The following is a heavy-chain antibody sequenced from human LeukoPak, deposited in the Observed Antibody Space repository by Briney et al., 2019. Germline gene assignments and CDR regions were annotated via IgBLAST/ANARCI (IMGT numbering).Heavy chain of an antibody. V-gene: IGHV3-23*01. CDR3: AKNFYASGSYYYYYYMDV. Sequence: GGSLRPSCAASGFTFSHYGMSWVRQAPGKGLEWVSALSGSGGTTYYADSVRGRFTISRDNSKNTLYLQVNSLRAEDTAIYYCAKNFYASGSYYYYYYMDVWGKGTTVTISS. CDR2: LSGSGGTT. D-gene: IGHD3-10*01. J-gene: IGHJ6*03. CDR1: GFTFSHYG.